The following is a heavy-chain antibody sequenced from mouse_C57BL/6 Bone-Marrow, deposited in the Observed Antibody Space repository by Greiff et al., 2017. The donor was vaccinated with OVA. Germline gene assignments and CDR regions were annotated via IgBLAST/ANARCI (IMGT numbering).Heavy chain of an antibody. V-gene: IGHV1-81*01. CDR1: GYTFTSYG. Sequence: QVQLKESGAELARPGASVKLSCKASGYTFTSYGISWVKQRTGKGLEWIGEIYPRSGNTYYNEKFKGKATLTADKSSSTAYMELRSLTSEDSAVYFCARDHYGSSYGYYAMDYWGQGTSVTVSS. J-gene: IGHJ4*01. CDR2: IYPRSGNT. D-gene: IGHD1-1*01. CDR3: ARDHYGSSYGYYAMDY.